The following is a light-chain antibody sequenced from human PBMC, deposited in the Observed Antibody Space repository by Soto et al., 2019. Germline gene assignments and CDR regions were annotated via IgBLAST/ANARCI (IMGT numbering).Light chain of an antibody. Sequence: GGSATLSNRASQSVSSYVAWYQQKPGQAPRLLIYAASTRATGIPARFSGSGSGIEFTHTIRYFLPEESGLYCCPALTNYPPISSAHGTRLEIK. J-gene: IGKJ5*01. CDR2: AAS. V-gene: IGKV3-11*01. CDR3: PALTNYPPIS. CDR1: QSVSSY.